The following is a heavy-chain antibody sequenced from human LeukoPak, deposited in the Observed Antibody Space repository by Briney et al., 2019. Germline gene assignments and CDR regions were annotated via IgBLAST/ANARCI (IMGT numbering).Heavy chain of an antibody. J-gene: IGHJ4*02. D-gene: IGHD3-10*01. CDR3: AKTRSGVNSNFDY. V-gene: IGHV3-23*01. Sequence: GGSLRLSCAASGFTFSNYDMSWVRQAPGKGLEWVSGISATGGSTYYADSVKGRFTISRDNSKNTLYLQVNSLRTEDTAVYYCAKTRSGVNSNFDYWGQGTLVTVSS. CDR1: GFTFSNYD. CDR2: ISATGGST.